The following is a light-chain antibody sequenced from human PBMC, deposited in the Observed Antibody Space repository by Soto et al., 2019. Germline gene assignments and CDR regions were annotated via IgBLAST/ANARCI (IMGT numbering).Light chain of an antibody. V-gene: IGKV3-20*01. CDR1: QSVSSSY. CDR2: GAS. J-gene: IGKJ1*01. Sequence: DIVFTQDTGTLSLSPGERPTLSCRASQSVSSSYLAWYQQKPGQAPRRLLYGASSRATGIPDRFSGSGSGTDFTLTISRLEPEDFAVYYCQQYGSSPTTFGQGTKVDI. CDR3: QQYGSSPTT.